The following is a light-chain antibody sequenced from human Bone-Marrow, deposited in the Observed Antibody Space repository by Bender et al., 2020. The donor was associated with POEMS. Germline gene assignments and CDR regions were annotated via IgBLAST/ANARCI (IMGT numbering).Light chain of an antibody. V-gene: IGLV2-11*01. CDR3: QSYDNSLGGWV. CDR1: NSDIGGYDY. Sequence: QSALTQPRSVSGSPGQSVTISCTGTNSDIGGYDYVSWYQQHPGKAPKLIIYDVSERPSGVPDRFSGSKSGSTASLTISGLQPEDEGDYYCQSYDNSLGGWVFGGGTKLTVL. J-gene: IGLJ3*02. CDR2: DVS.